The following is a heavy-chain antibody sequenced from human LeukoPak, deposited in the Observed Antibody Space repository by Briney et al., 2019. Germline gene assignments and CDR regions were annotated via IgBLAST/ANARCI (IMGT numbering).Heavy chain of an antibody. V-gene: IGHV1-69*05. CDR3: ARGKAYYYDSSGYSDY. CDR2: IIPIFGTA. CDR1: GGTFSSYA. D-gene: IGHD3-22*01. Sequence: VASVKVSCKASGGTFSSYAISWVRQAPGQGLEWMGRIIPIFGTANYAQKFQGRVTITTDESTSTAYMELSSLRSEDTAVYYCARGKAYYYDSSGYSDYWGQGTLVTVSS. J-gene: IGHJ4*02.